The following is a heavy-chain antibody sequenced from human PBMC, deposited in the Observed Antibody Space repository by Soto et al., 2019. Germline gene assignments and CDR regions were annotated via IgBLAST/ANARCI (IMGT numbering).Heavy chain of an antibody. CDR3: ARSRPEPPPRTYYGMDV. Sequence: RASVKVSFKASGGTFSSYAISWVRQAPGQGLEWMGGIIPIFGTANYAQKFQGRVTITADESTSTAYMELSSLRSEDTAVYYCARSRPEPPPRTYYGMDVWGQGTTVTVSS. CDR2: IIPIFGTA. D-gene: IGHD1-1*01. CDR1: GGTFSSYA. V-gene: IGHV1-69*01. J-gene: IGHJ6*02.